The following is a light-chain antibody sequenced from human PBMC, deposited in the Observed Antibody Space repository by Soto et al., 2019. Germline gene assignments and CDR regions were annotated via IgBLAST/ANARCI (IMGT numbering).Light chain of an antibody. CDR3: QSYYSSLSGSRV. CDR1: SSNIGAGYD. J-gene: IGLJ1*01. Sequence: QSVLTQPPSVSGAPGQRVTISCTGSSSNIGAGYDVHWYHQLPGTAPKLLIYGNSNRPSGVPDRFSGSKSGTSASLAITGVQAEDEADYYCQSYYSSLSGSRVFGTGTKLTVL. V-gene: IGLV1-40*01. CDR2: GNS.